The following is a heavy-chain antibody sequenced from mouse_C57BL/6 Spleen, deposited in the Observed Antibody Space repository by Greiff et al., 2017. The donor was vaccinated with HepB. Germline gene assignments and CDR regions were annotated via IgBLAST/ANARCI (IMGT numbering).Heavy chain of an antibody. D-gene: IGHD1-1*01. CDR1: GFTFSDYG. V-gene: IGHV5-17*01. CDR2: ISSGSSTI. Sequence: EVQRVESGGGLVKPGGSLKLSCAASGFTFSDYGMHWVRQAPEKGLEWVAYISSGSSTIYYADTVKGRFTISRDNAKNTLFLQMTSLRSEDTAIYYCARKNYYGSNFDYWGQGTTLTVSS. J-gene: IGHJ2*01. CDR3: ARKNYYGSNFDY.